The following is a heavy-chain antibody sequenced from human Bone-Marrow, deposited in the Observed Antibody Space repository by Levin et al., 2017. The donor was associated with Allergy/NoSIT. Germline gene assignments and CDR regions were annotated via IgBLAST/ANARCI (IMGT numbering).Heavy chain of an antibody. J-gene: IGHJ4*02. V-gene: IGHV7-4-1*02. CDR3: ARAVPYCSSTTCFFDY. CDR1: GYSLSFYA. D-gene: IGHD2/OR15-2a*01. Sequence: ASVKVSCEASGYSLSFYAMNWVRQAPGQGLEWMGWINTNTGSPTYAQGFSGRFVFSFDTSVSTTYLQITSLKAEDTAVYYCARAVPYCSSTTCFFDYWGQGTLVTDSS. CDR2: INTNTGSP.